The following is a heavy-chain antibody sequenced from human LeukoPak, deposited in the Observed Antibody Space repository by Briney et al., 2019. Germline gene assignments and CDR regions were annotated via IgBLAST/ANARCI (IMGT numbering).Heavy chain of an antibody. D-gene: IGHD6-6*01. J-gene: IGHJ3*01. Sequence: ASGIFSCTASGFTFTGKIIRWARRAPGQGLAWMGWIDPNSGGTDYAQKFRGRVTMTSATSTSTAYMELSRLRSDDTAVYHCARADSSSSGALAFWGQGTMVTVSS. CDR3: ARADSSSSGALAF. CDR1: GFTFTGKI. CDR2: IDPNSGGT. V-gene: IGHV1-2*02.